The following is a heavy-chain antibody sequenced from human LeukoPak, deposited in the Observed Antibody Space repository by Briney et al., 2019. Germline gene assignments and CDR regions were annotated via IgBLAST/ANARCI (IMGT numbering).Heavy chain of an antibody. CDR3: ARLKGSGSYSFDY. CDR2: ISSSSSYI. J-gene: IGHJ4*02. D-gene: IGHD3-10*01. CDR1: GFTFSSYS. Sequence: PGGSLRLSCAASGFTFSSYSMNWVRQAPGKGLEWVSSISSSSSYIYYADSAKGRFTISRDNAKNSLYLQMNSLRAEDTAVYYCARLKGSGSYSFDYWGQGTLVTVSS. V-gene: IGHV3-21*01.